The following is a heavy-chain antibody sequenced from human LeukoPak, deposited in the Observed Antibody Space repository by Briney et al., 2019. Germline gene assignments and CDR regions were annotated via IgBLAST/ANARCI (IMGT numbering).Heavy chain of an antibody. CDR1: GGTFSSYV. CDR2: IIPIFGTA. CDR3: ARALLRYCSGTSCYWFDP. D-gene: IGHD2-2*01. Sequence: AASVKVSCKASGGTFSSYVISWVRQAPGKGLEWMGGIIPIFGTANYAQKFQGRVTITADESTSTAYMELSSLRSEDTAVYYCARALLRYCSGTSCYWFDPWGQGTLVTVSS. V-gene: IGHV1-69*13. J-gene: IGHJ5*02.